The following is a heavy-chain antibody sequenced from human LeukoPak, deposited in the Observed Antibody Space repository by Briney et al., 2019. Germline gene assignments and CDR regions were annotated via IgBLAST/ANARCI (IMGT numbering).Heavy chain of an antibody. CDR1: GGSISSSSYY. CDR2: IYYSGST. D-gene: IGHD3-3*01. CDR3: ARREWSYWYFDL. Sequence: PSETLSLTCTVSGGSISSSSYYWGWIRQPPGKGLEWIGSIYYSGSTYYNPSLKSRVTISVDTSKNQFSLKLSSATAADTAVYYCARREWSYWYFDLWGRGTLVTVSS. V-gene: IGHV4-39*01. J-gene: IGHJ2*01.